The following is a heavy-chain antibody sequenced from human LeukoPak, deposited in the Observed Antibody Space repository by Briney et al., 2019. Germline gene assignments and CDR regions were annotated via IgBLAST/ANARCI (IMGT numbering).Heavy chain of an antibody. J-gene: IGHJ4*02. D-gene: IGHD3-10*01. CDR2: IIPILGIA. CDR3: AGVAHGEQHFDY. CDR1: GGTFSSYA. V-gene: IGHV1-69*04. Sequence: VASVKVSCKASGGTFSSYAISWVRQAPGQGLEWMGRIIPILGIANYAQKFQGRVTITADKSTSTAYMELSSLRSEDTAVYYCAGVAHGEQHFDYWGQGTLVTVSS.